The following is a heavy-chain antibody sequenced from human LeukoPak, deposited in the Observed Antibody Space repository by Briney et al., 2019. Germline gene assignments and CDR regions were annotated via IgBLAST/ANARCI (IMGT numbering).Heavy chain of an antibody. V-gene: IGHV4-34*01. CDR2: INHSGKT. J-gene: IGHJ4*02. CDR3: ARQTWTLYYFDY. D-gene: IGHD3/OR15-3a*01. Sequence: SETLSLTCAAYGGSFSGYYWSWIRQPPGKGLEWIGEINHSGKTNYSPSLKSRLTISLDTSKNQFSLKLSSVTAADTAVYYCARQTWTLYYFDYWGQGNLVTVSS. CDR1: GGSFSGYY.